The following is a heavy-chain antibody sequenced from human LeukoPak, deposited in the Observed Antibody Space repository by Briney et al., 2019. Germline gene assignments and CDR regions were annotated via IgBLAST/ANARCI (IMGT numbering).Heavy chain of an antibody. CDR3: AKDGATTVTTPFDY. CDR1: GFTFSSCA. Sequence: PGGSLRLSCAASGFTFSSCAMSWVRQGPGKGLEWVSGISGTGGSTYYADSVKGRFTISRDNSKNTLYLQMNSLRAEDTAVYYCAKDGATTVTTPFDYWGQGTLVTVSS. V-gene: IGHV3-23*01. CDR2: ISGTGGST. J-gene: IGHJ4*02. D-gene: IGHD4-17*01.